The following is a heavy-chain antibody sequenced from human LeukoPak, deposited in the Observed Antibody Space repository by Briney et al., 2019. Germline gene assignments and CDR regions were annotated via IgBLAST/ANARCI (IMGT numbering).Heavy chain of an antibody. V-gene: IGHV4-59*02. CDR1: GGSVSSYF. CDR3: AREASGSSTFYFDS. CDR2: IYHAGNT. Sequence: PSETLSLTCTVSGGSVSSYFWSWIRQPPGKGLEWVGYIYHAGNTNYNPPPTGRATISVDTSKDQFSLKVTSVTAAGTAVYSCAREASGSSTFYFDSWGQGTLVTVSS. J-gene: IGHJ4*02. D-gene: IGHD6-13*01.